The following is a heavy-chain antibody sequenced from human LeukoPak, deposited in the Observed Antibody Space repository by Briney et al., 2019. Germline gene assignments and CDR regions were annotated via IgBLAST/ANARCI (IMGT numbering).Heavy chain of an antibody. Sequence: ASVKVSCKASGYTFTSYYMHWVRQAPGQGLEWMGIINPSGGSTSYAQKFQGRVTMTRDTSISTAYMELSRLRSDDTAVYYCARVSSGGIYYYYMDVWGKGTTVTISS. D-gene: IGHD3-10*02. J-gene: IGHJ6*03. CDR3: ARVSSGGIYYYYMDV. V-gene: IGHV1-46*01. CDR1: GYTFTSYY. CDR2: INPSGGST.